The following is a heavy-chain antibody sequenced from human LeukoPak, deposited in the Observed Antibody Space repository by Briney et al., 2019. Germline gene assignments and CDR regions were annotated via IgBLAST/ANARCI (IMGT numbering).Heavy chain of an antibody. CDR3: ARGDSSGWQRGQFDY. CDR2: IYYSGST. V-gene: IGHV4-31*01. Sequence: SQTLSLTCTVSGGSISSGGYYWSWIRQHPGKGLEWIGYIYYSGSTYYNPSLKSPVTRSVDTSKNQFSLKLSSVTAADTAVYYCARGDSSGWQRGQFDYRGQGTLVTVSS. D-gene: IGHD6-19*01. J-gene: IGHJ4*02. CDR1: GGSISSGGYY.